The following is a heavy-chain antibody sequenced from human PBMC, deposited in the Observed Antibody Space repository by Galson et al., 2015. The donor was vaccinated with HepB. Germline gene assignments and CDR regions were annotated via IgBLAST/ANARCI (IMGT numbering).Heavy chain of an antibody. V-gene: IGHV4-34*01. Sequence: ETLSLTCAVYGGSFSGYYWSWIRQPPGKGLEWIGEINHSGSTNYNPSLKSRVTISVDTSKNQFSLKLSSVTAADTAVYYCARRRGIVGATWFDPWGQGTLVTVSS. J-gene: IGHJ5*02. D-gene: IGHD1-26*01. CDR2: INHSGST. CDR3: ARRRGIVGATWFDP. CDR1: GGSFSGYY.